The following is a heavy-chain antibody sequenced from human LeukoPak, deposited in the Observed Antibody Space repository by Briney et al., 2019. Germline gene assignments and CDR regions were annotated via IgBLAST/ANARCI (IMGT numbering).Heavy chain of an antibody. D-gene: IGHD3-10*01. CDR2: IYHSGST. J-gene: IGHJ4*02. CDR3: ARAQSKLSRFDY. Sequence: SETLSLTCAVYGGSFSGYYWSWIRQPPGKGLEWIGEIYHSGSTNYNPSLKSRVTISVDTSKNQFSLELSSVTAADTAVYYCARAQSKLSRFDYWGQGTLVTVSS. CDR1: GGSFSGYY. V-gene: IGHV4-34*01.